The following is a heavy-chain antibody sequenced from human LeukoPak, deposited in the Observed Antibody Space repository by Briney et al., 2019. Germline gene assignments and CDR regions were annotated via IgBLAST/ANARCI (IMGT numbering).Heavy chain of an antibody. CDR3: ARQTGSGLFILP. CDR2: IYYSGNT. Sequence: SETLSLTCTVSGVSISSSNSYWGWIRQPPGKGLEWIGSIYYSGNTHYNASLKSQVSISIDTSKNQFSLRLTSVTAADTAVYYCARQTGSGLFILPGGQGTLVTVSS. D-gene: IGHD3/OR15-3a*01. J-gene: IGHJ4*02. CDR1: GVSISSSNSY. V-gene: IGHV4-39*01.